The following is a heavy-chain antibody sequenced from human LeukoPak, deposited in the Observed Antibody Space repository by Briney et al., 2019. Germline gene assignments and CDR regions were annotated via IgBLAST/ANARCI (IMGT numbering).Heavy chain of an antibody. CDR2: ISYDGSNK. D-gene: IGHD3-16*01. Sequence: PGRSLRLSCAASGFTFSSYGMHWVRQAPGKGLEWVAVISYDGSNKYYADSVKGRFTISRDNAKNTLYLQMNSLRAEDTAVYYCTRVNAYYVGYWGQGTLVTVSS. CDR1: GFTFSSYG. CDR3: TRVNAYYVGY. V-gene: IGHV3-30*03. J-gene: IGHJ4*02.